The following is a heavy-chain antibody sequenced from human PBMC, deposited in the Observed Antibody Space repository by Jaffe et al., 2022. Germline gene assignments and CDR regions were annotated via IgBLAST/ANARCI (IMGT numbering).Heavy chain of an antibody. CDR1: GFTFSSYG. CDR2: IRYDGSNK. CDR3: AKDPHDYYDSNAY. Sequence: QVQLVESGGGVVQPGGSLRLSCAASGFTFSSYGMHWVRQAPGKGLEWVAFIRYDGSNKYYADSVKGRFTISRDNSKNTLYLQMNSLRAEDTAVYYCAKDPHDYYDSNAYWGQGTLVTVSS. D-gene: IGHD3-22*01. J-gene: IGHJ4*02. V-gene: IGHV3-30*02.